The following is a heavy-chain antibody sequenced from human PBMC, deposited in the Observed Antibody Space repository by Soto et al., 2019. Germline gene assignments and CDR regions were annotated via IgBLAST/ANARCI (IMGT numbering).Heavy chain of an antibody. D-gene: IGHD3-22*01. J-gene: IGHJ4*02. CDR3: ARDRPDDSPF. Sequence: SVKVSCKTSGFMFTSSSVQWVRQTRGQRLEWIGWRVVGSGNTHYAQHFQERVTLTRDMSTGTAYMELSSLRAEDTAVYYCARDRPDDSPFWGQGTLVTVSS. V-gene: IGHV1-58*01. CDR1: GFMFTSSS. CDR2: RVVGSGNT.